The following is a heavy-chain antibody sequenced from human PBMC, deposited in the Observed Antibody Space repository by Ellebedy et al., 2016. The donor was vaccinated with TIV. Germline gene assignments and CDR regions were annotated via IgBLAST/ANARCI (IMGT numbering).Heavy chain of an antibody. CDR1: GGSISSSNW. CDR3: ARDRGYSGYQYGMDV. Sequence: SETLSLXCAVSGGSISSSNWWSWVRQPPGKGLEWIGEIYHSGSTNYNPSLKSRVTISVDKSKNQFSLKLSSVTAADTAVYYCARDRGYSGYQYGMDVWGQGTTVTVSS. CDR2: IYHSGST. J-gene: IGHJ6*02. D-gene: IGHD5-12*01. V-gene: IGHV4-4*02.